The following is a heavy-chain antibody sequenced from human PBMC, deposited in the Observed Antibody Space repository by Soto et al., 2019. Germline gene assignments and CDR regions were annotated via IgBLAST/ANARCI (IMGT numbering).Heavy chain of an antibody. CDR2: ISSSSSYI. D-gene: IGHD6-19*01. CDR3: ARDRAVTGYSSGWNAEYFQH. CDR1: GFTFSSYS. Sequence: GGSLRLSCAASGFTFSSYSMNWVRQAPGKGLEWVSPISSSSSYIYYADSVKGRFTISRDNAKNSLYLQMNSLRAEDTAVYYCARDRAVTGYSSGWNAEYFQHWGQGTLVTVSS. J-gene: IGHJ1*01. V-gene: IGHV3-21*01.